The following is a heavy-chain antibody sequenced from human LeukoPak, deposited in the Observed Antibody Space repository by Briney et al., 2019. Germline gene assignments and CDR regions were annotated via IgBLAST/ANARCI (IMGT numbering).Heavy chain of an antibody. Sequence: SVKGRFTISRDKSKNTLYLQMNSLRAEDTAVYYCAKDGRITIFGVVIIRGNWFDPWGKGTLVTVSS. V-gene: IGHV3-23*01. D-gene: IGHD3-3*01. J-gene: IGHJ5*02. CDR3: AKDGRITIFGVVIIRGNWFDP.